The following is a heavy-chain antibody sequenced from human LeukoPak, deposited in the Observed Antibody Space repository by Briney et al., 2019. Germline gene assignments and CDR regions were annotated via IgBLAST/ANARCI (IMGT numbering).Heavy chain of an antibody. V-gene: IGHV3-7*01. CDR3: ARWRGSTSERSDY. D-gene: IGHD2-2*01. J-gene: IGHJ4*02. CDR2: IKQDGSAK. Sequence: GGTLRLYCTASGFTFSDYWMTWLRQAPGKGLEWVANIKQDGSAKYYVDSVKGRFTISRDNAKNSLYLKMDSLRVEDTATYYCARWRGSTSERSDYWGQGTLVTVSS. CDR1: GFTFSDYW.